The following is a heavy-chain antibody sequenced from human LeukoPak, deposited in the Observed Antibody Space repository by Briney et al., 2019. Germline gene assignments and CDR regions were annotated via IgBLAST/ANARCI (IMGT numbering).Heavy chain of an antibody. CDR1: GDSFTNTDFF. D-gene: IGHD3-10*01. Sequence: SETLSLTCTVSGDSFTNTDFFWGWLRQPPGKGLEWIANIDDSGRIYSNPSLRSRVTMSRDTCKNQFPLKVTSVTAADTAVYYCARLDGSLAHISGSYPDFWGQGILVTVSS. CDR3: ARLDGSLAHISGSYPDF. J-gene: IGHJ4*02. CDR2: IDDSGRI. V-gene: IGHV4-39*01.